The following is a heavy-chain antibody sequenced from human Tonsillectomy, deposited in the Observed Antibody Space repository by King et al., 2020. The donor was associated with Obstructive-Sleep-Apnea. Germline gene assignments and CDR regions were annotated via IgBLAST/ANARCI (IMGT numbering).Heavy chain of an antibody. CDR2: IRFDDTNK. V-gene: IGHV3-30*02. J-gene: IGHJ4*02. CDR3: TNDQQGYSSSWSLFEY. CDR1: GFTFSSYG. D-gene: IGHD6-13*01. Sequence: QVQLVESGGGVVQPGRSLRLSCEASGFTFSSYGMHWVRQAPGKGLEWVAFIRFDDTNKYYADSVKGRFTISRDNCKNTLYLQMHSLRAEDTALYYCTNDQQGYSSSWSLFEYWGQGTLDTVPT.